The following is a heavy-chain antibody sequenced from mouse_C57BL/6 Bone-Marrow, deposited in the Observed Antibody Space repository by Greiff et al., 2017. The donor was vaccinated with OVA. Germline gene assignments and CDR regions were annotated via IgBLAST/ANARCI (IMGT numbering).Heavy chain of an antibody. CDR3: AREPYCDFDY. CDR2: IYPGDGDP. CDR1: GYAFSSYW. J-gene: IGHJ2*01. V-gene: IGHV1-80*01. Sequence: QVQLQQSGAELVKPGASVKISCKASGYAFSSYWMNWVKQRPGKGLEWIGQIYPGDGDPNYNGKFKGKATLTADKSSSTAYLQLGDMASEDSAVNFCAREPYCDFDYWGQGTTLTVSS. D-gene: IGHD6-5*01.